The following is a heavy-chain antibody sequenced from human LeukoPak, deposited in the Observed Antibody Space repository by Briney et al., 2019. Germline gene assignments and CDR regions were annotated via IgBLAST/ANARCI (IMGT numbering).Heavy chain of an antibody. CDR1: GGSFSGYY. J-gene: IGHJ4*02. Sequence: PSETLSLTCAVYGGSFSGYYWSWIRQPPGKGLEWIGEINHSGSTNYNPSLKSRVTISVDTSKNQFSLKLSSVTAADTAVYYCASQVVVAARPYYFDYWGQGTLVTVSS. D-gene: IGHD2-15*01. V-gene: IGHV4-34*01. CDR3: ASQVVVAARPYYFDY. CDR2: INHSGST.